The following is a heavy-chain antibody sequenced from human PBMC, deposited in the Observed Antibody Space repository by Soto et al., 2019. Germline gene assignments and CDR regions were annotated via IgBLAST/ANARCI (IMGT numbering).Heavy chain of an antibody. CDR2: ISSSLGHT. CDR3: AANWNFGLNF. Sequence: GGSLRLSCAASGFTFSNHAMSWVRQAPGKGLEWVSYISSSLGHTDYAESVKGRFTISRDNAKSSVFLEMSDLRSDDTAVYYCAANWNFGLNFWGQGTLVTVSS. V-gene: IGHV3-11*03. J-gene: IGHJ4*02. CDR1: GFTFSNHA. D-gene: IGHD1-1*01.